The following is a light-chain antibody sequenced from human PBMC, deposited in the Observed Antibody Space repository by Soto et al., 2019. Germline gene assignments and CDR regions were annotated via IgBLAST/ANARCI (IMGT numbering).Light chain of an antibody. V-gene: IGKV3-20*01. CDR2: GAS. J-gene: IGKJ1*01. CDR3: QQYGSSGT. CDR1: QSVSSH. Sequence: EIVLTQSASTLSLSPGERATLSCRASQSVSSHLAWFQQRRGQAPRLLIYGASNRATGIPDRFSGSGSGTDFTLTISRLEPEDFAVYYCQQYGSSGTFGQGTKVDI.